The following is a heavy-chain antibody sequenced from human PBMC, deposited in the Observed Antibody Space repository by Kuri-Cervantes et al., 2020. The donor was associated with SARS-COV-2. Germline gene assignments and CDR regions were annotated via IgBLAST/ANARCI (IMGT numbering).Heavy chain of an antibody. D-gene: IGHD3-10*01. J-gene: IGHJ4*02. CDR2: MYDSGSP. Sequence: TLSLTCAVSGYSSSVGYYWAWIRQSPGKGLEWIGTMYDSGSPYYNPSLDSRVTISAISPETSKKHFSISLNSVTTADTALYFFASHLLLRAVFYYWGQGALVTVSS. CDR3: ASHLLLRAVFYY. V-gene: IGHV4-38-2*01. CDR1: GYSSSVGYY.